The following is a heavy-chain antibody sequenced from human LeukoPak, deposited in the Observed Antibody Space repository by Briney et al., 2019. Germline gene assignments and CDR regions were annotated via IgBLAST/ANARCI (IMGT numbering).Heavy chain of an antibody. Sequence: GGSLRLSCAASGFTFDDYAMHWVRQAPGKGLEWVSGISWNSGSIGYADSVKGRFTISRDNAKNSLYLQMNSLRAEDTALYYCAKDSLTSSGWGMDVWGQGTTVTVSS. CDR3: AKDSLTSSGWGMDV. V-gene: IGHV3-9*01. J-gene: IGHJ6*02. D-gene: IGHD6-19*01. CDR1: GFTFDDYA. CDR2: ISWNSGSI.